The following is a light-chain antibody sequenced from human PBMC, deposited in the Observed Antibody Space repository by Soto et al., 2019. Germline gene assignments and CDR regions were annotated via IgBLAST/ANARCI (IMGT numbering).Light chain of an antibody. CDR3: QQYNNGRSWT. CDR2: DAS. J-gene: IGKJ1*01. CDR1: QSISSW. V-gene: IGKV1-5*01. Sequence: DIHITQSPSTLSASVGDRVTITCRASQSISSWLAWYQQKPGKAPKLLIYDASSLESGVPSRFSGRGSGTEFTLTISSLQPDDFAVYYCQQYNNGRSWTFGQGTKVDIK.